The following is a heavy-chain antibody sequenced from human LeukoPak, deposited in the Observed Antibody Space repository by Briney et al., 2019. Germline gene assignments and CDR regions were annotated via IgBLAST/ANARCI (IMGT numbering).Heavy chain of an antibody. V-gene: IGHV3-9*01. Sequence: PGGSLRLSCAASGFTFDDYAMHWVRHAPGKGLEWGSGISMNSGSIGYADSVKGRFTISRDNAKNSLYLQMNSLRAEDTALYYCAKDISVYSSSWYGFDYWGQGTLVTVSS. CDR3: AKDISVYSSSWYGFDY. CDR2: ISMNSGSI. D-gene: IGHD6-13*01. J-gene: IGHJ4*02. CDR1: GFTFDDYA.